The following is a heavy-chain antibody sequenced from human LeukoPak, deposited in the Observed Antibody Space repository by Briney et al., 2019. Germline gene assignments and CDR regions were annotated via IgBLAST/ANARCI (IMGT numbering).Heavy chain of an antibody. J-gene: IGHJ6*03. Sequence: ASVKVSCKASGYTFTGYYMHWVRQAPGQGLEWMGWINPNSGGTNYAQKFQGRVTMTRDTSISTAYMELNRLRSDDTAVYYCAKAAAGSQHSYYYYYYLDVWGTGTTVTISS. CDR3: AKAAAGSQHSYYYYYYLDV. CDR2: INPNSGGT. V-gene: IGHV1-2*02. CDR1: GYTFTGYY. D-gene: IGHD6-13*01.